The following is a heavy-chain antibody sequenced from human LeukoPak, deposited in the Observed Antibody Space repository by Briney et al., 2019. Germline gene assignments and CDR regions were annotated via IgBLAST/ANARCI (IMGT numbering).Heavy chain of an antibody. D-gene: IGHD3-10*01. V-gene: IGHV4-30-4*07. CDR1: GGSMNRGGDS. CDR2: IYYRGGK. CDR3: AMAMVRGLTSWFDP. Sequence: PSETLSLTCTVSGGSMNRGGDSWSWIRQAPGTGLEWIGYIYYRGGKYYNPSLKSRLVLSVDTAKNQFSLELSAVTAADTAVYYCAMAMVRGLTSWFDPWGQGILVTVSS. J-gene: IGHJ5*02.